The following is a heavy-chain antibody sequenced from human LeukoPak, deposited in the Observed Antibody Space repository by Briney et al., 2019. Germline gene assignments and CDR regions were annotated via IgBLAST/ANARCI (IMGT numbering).Heavy chain of an antibody. CDR3: LAYCGGDCPNWFDP. CDR2: IIPILGIA. Sequence: SVKVSCKASGGTFCSYTISWVRQAPGQGLEWMGRIIPILGIANYAQKFQGRVTITADKSTSTAYMELSSLRSEDTAVYYCLAYCGGDCPNWFDPWGQGTLVTVSS. CDR1: GGTFCSYT. J-gene: IGHJ5*02. D-gene: IGHD2-21*01. V-gene: IGHV1-69*02.